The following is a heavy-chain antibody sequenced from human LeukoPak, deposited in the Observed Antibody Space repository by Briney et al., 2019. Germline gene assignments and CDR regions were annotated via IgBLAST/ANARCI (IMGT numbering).Heavy chain of an antibody. V-gene: IGHV1-18*01. CDR3: ARDGTPGTTFRFDP. CDR1: DYTYTSYG. D-gene: IGHD1-1*01. CDR2: ISGYNGNT. J-gene: IGHJ5*02. Sequence: GASVKVSCKASDYTYTSYGISWVRQAPGQGLECMGWISGYNGNTNYAQKLQARVTMTTDTSTTTAYMELRSLRSDDTAVYYCARDGTPGTTFRFDPWGQGTLVIVSS.